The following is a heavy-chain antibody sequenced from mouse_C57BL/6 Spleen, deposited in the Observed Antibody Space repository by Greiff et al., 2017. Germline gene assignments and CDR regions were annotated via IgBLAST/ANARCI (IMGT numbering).Heavy chain of an antibody. J-gene: IGHJ1*03. Sequence: VQLVESGAELARPGASVKLSCKASGYTFTSYGISWVKQRTGQGLEWIGEIYPRSGNTYYNEKFKGKATLTADKSSSTAYMELRSLTSEDSAVYFCARDGSSSWYFDVWGTGTTVTVSS. CDR2: IYPRSGNT. D-gene: IGHD1-1*01. CDR3: ARDGSSSWYFDV. CDR1: GYTFTSYG. V-gene: IGHV1-81*01.